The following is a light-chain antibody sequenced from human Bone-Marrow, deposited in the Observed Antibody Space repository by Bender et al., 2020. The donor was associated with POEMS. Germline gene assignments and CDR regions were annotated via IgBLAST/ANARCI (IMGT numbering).Light chain of an antibody. CDR2: NHS. J-gene: IGLJ3*02. V-gene: IGLV1-44*01. CDR1: GSYP. CDR3: ATWDDSLNGWV. Sequence: GSYPVNWYQQLPGAAPKLVIFNHSQRPSGVPDRFSGSNSGTSASLAISGLLSDDEADFYCATWDDSLNGWVFGGGTKLTVL.